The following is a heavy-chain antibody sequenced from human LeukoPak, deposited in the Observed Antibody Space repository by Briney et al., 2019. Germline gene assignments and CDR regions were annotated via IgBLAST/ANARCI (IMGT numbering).Heavy chain of an antibody. Sequence: PGGSLRLSCAASGFTFSSYAMSWVRQASGKGLEWVGRIKSKTDGGTTDYAAPVKGRFTISRDDSKNTLYLQMNSLKTEDTAVYYCTPLDDYGETAVDYWGQGTLVTVSS. J-gene: IGHJ4*02. CDR2: IKSKTDGGTT. CDR1: GFTFSSYA. CDR3: TPLDDYGETAVDY. V-gene: IGHV3-15*01. D-gene: IGHD4-17*01.